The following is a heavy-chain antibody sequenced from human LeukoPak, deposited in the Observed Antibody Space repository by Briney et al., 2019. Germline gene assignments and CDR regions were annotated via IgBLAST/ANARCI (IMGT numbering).Heavy chain of an antibody. Sequence: SETLSLTCTVSGGSIGSYYWSWIRQPPGKGLEWIGYIYHSGSTYYNPSLKSRVTISVDRSKNQFSLKLSSVTAADTAVYYCARAGGFGYYYDSSGYDYWGQGTLVTVSS. CDR1: GGSIGSYY. CDR3: ARAGGFGYYYDSSGYDY. J-gene: IGHJ4*02. V-gene: IGHV4-30-2*01. D-gene: IGHD3-22*01. CDR2: IYHSGST.